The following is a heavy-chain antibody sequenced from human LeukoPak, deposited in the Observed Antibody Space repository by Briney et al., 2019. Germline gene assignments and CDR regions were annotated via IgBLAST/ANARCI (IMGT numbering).Heavy chain of an antibody. CDR2: IYYSGST. Sequence: PSKTLSLTCTVSGGSISSYYWSWIRQPPGKGLEWIGYIYYSGSTNYNPSLKSRVTISVDTSKNQFSLKLSSVTAADTAVYYCARRPPGHFALDIWGQGTMVTVSS. CDR3: ARRPPGHFALDI. CDR1: GGSISSYY. J-gene: IGHJ3*02. V-gene: IGHV4-59*08. D-gene: IGHD3-3*02.